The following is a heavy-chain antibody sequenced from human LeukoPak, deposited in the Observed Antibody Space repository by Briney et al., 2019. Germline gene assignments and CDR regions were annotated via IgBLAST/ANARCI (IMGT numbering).Heavy chain of an antibody. CDR1: GFTFIDCY. Sequence: KTGGSLRLSCAASGFTFIDCYMSWIRQAPGKGLEWFSYISSGGSPIYYADSVKGRFTISRDNAKKSLYLQMNSLRAEDTAVYYCVRAVPAAILGAFDIWGQGTMVTVSS. CDR3: VRAVPAAILGAFDI. CDR2: ISSGGSPI. D-gene: IGHD2-2*02. V-gene: IGHV3-11*04. J-gene: IGHJ3*02.